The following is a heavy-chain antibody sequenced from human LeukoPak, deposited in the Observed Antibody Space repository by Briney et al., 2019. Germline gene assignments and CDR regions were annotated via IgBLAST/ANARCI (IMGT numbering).Heavy chain of an antibody. J-gene: IGHJ4*02. CDR2: ISSSSSYI. CDR3: ARVDGDYYGSGSYYNSHYYFDY. Sequence: GGSLRLSCAASGFTFSSYSMNWVLQAPGKGLEWVSSISSSSSYIYYADSVKGRFTISRDNAKNSLYLQMNSLRAEDTAVYYCARVDGDYYGSGSYYNSHYYFDYWGQGTLVTVSS. CDR1: GFTFSSYS. V-gene: IGHV3-21*01. D-gene: IGHD3-10*01.